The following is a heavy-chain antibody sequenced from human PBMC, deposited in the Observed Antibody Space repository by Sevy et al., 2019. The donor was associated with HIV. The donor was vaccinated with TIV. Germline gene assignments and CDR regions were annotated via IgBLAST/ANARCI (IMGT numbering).Heavy chain of an antibody. D-gene: IGHD2-21*01. CDR3: ARLVGNSWFDS. Sequence: SQTLSLTCDISGDSVSSISATWNWIRLSPSGGLEWLGRTYCRSKWQADYEVSLKSRLNINPDTSKNQFSLQLNSVTPEDTAVYYCARLVGNSWFDSWGQGSLVTVSS. V-gene: IGHV6-1*01. J-gene: IGHJ5*01. CDR2: TYCRSKWQA. CDR1: GDSVSSISAT.